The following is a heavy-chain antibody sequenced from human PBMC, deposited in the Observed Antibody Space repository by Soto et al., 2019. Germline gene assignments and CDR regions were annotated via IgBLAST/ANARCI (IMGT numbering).Heavy chain of an antibody. CDR1: GFTFNSYR. J-gene: IGHJ4*02. D-gene: IGHD2-8*02. CDR2: IGSSSSIM. Sequence: VQLVESGGGLVQPGGSLRLSCAASGFTFNSYRMNWVRQAPGKGLEWVSYIGSSSSIMYYADSVKGRFTISRDNAKNSMYLLMNSLRDEDTAVYYCARETTTWSMGLDYWGQGTLVTVSS. CDR3: ARETTTWSMGLDY. V-gene: IGHV3-48*02.